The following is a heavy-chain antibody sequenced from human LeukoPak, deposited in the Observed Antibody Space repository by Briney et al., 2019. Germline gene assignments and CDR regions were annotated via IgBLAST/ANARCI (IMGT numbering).Heavy chain of an antibody. V-gene: IGHV3-48*01. Sequence: GSLRLSCAASGFTFSSYSMNWVRQAPGKGLEWVSYINIISSEIYYGDSVKGRFTISTDNAKNSVYLQMNSLRAEDTAVYYCARDPYSGYDKRVYYFDYWGQGTLVTVSS. J-gene: IGHJ4*02. CDR2: INIISSEI. CDR1: GFTFSSYS. D-gene: IGHD5-12*01. CDR3: ARDPYSGYDKRVYYFDY.